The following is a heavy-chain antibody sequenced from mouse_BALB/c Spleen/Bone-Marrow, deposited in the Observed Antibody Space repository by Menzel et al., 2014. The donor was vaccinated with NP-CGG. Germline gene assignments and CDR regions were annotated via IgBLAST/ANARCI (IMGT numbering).Heavy chain of an antibody. V-gene: IGHV14-3*02. Sequence: VQLQQSGAELVKPGASVKLSCTASGSNIKDTYMHWVKQRPEQGLEWIGRIDPANGNTKYDPKFQGKATITADTSSNTAYLQLSSLTSEDTAVYYCASYYYGSYGFAYWGQGTLVTISA. D-gene: IGHD1-1*01. CDR1: GSNIKDTY. J-gene: IGHJ3*01. CDR2: IDPANGNT. CDR3: ASYYYGSYGFAY.